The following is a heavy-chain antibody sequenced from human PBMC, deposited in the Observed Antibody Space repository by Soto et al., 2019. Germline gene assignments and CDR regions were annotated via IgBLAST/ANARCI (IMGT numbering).Heavy chain of an antibody. CDR2: IQSGGPT. CDR3: ARDDVLGDGGRYYGVPLYG. CDR1: GFTVSSKY. D-gene: IGHD2-15*01. Sequence: GGSLRLSCAASGFTVSSKYMSWVRQAPGKGLEWVSLIQSGGPTYYADSVKGRFTISRDTSENTVHLQMDSLRAEDTAVYYCARDDVLGDGGRYYGVPLYGWGKGTTVTVSS. J-gene: IGHJ6*04. V-gene: IGHV3-66*01.